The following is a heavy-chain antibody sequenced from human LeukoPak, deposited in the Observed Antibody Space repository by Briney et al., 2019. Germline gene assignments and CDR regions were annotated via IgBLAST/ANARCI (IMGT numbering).Heavy chain of an antibody. CDR2: ISSSSSYI. D-gene: IGHD5-24*01. V-gene: IGHV3-21*01. CDR3: ARDWVEMATIMHY. Sequence: GGSLRLSCAASGFTFSSYSMNWVRQAPGKGLEWVSSISSSSSYIYYADSVKGRFTISRDNAKNSLYLQMNSLRAEDTAVYYCARDWVEMATIMHYWGQGTLVTVSS. CDR1: GFTFSSYS. J-gene: IGHJ4*02.